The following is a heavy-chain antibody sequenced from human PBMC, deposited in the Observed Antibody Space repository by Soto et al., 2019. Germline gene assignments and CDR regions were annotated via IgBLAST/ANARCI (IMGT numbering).Heavy chain of an antibody. V-gene: IGHV1-58*01. J-gene: IGHJ4*02. CDR3: AADRQYYDSSGYYSFDY. D-gene: IGHD3-22*01. CDR2: IVVGSGNT. CDR1: GFSFTSSA. Sequence: SVKVSCKASGFSFTSSAVQWVRQARGQRLEWIGWIVVGSGNTNYAQKFQERVTITRDMSTSTAYMELSSLRSEDTAVYYCAADRQYYDSSGYYSFDYSGQGTLVTVSS.